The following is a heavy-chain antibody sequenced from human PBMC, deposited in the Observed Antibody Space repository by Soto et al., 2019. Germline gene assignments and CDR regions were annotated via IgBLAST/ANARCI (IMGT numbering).Heavy chain of an antibody. D-gene: IGHD4-17*01. CDR3: AKDLRVNDYADPSLIDY. J-gene: IGHJ4*02. Sequence: EVQLLESGGGLVQPGGSLRLSCAASGFTFSSYAMSWVRQAPGKGLEWVSSISGSGGHTWYADSVKGRFTISRDNSKNTLSLEMNTLRAEDTATYYCAKDLRVNDYADPSLIDYWGQGTLVTVSS. CDR1: GFTFSSYA. V-gene: IGHV3-23*01. CDR2: ISGSGGHT.